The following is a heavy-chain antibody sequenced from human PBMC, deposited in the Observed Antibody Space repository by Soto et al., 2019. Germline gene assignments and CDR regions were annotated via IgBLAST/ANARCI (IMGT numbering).Heavy chain of an antibody. D-gene: IGHD4-17*01. J-gene: IGHJ6*01. V-gene: IGHV3-30*03. Sequence: GGSLRLSCASSVFTFSSYGMHCVRHSPGKGLEWVAVISYDGSNKYYADSVKGRFTISRDNSKNTLYLQMNSLRAEDTAVYYCARDSGHGDYSGYYYYGMEVWGQGTTVIVSS. CDR2: ISYDGSNK. CDR3: ARDSGHGDYSGYYYYGMEV. CDR1: VFTFSSYG.